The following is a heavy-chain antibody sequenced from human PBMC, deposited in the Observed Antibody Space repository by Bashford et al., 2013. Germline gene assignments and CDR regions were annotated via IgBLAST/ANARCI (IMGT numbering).Heavy chain of an antibody. V-gene: IGHV2-70*12. Sequence: SGPTLVKPTQTLTLTCTFSGFSLSTSGMCVSWIRQPPGKALEWLALIDWDDDKYYTPSLRNRLTITKDTSKNQVVLTMSNMDPVDTATYYCVHAHPGLGDDSNGYGPFDSWGQGNPGHRLL. CDR2: IDWDDDK. CDR1: GFSLSTSGMC. D-gene: IGHD3-22*01. J-gene: IGHJ4*02. CDR3: VHAHPGLGDDSNGYGPFDS.